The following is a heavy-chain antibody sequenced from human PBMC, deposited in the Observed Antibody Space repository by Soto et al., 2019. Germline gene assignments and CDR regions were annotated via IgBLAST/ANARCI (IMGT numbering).Heavy chain of an antibody. CDR1: GGSVSSGSYY. Sequence: SETLSLTCTVSGGSVSSGSYYWSWIRQPPGKGLEWIGYIYYSGITNYNPSLKSRVTISVDTSKNQFSLKLSSVTAADTAVYYCARESIAARPDFDYWGQGTLVTVSS. J-gene: IGHJ4*02. CDR2: IYYSGIT. CDR3: ARESIAARPDFDY. D-gene: IGHD6-6*01. V-gene: IGHV4-61*01.